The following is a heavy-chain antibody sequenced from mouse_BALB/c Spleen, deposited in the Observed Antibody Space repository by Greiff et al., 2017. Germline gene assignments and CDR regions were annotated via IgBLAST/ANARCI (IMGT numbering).Heavy chain of an antibody. Sequence: EVQLQESGPGLVKPSQSLSLTCTVTGYSITSDYAWNWIRQFPGNKLEWMGYISYSGSTSYNPSLKSRISITRDTSKNQFFLQLNSVTTEDTATYYCARCSSYNSYAMDYWGQGTSVTVSS. J-gene: IGHJ4*01. D-gene: IGHD1-1*01. CDR3: ARCSSYNSYAMDY. V-gene: IGHV3-2*02. CDR2: ISYSGST. CDR1: GYSITSDYA.